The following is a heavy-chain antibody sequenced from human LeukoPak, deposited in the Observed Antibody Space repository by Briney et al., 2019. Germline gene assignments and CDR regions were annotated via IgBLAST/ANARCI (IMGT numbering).Heavy chain of an antibody. V-gene: IGHV3-30*02. CDR3: AKESRYCSGGSCYVFDY. J-gene: IGHJ4*02. CDR2: MRYDGSNK. CDR1: GFTFSSYG. D-gene: IGHD2-15*01. Sequence: GGSLRLSCAASGFTFSSYGMHWVRQAPGKGLEWVAFMRYDGSNKYYADSVKGRFTISRDNSKNTLYLQMNSLRAEDTAVYYCAKESRYCSGGSCYVFDYWGQGTLVTVSS.